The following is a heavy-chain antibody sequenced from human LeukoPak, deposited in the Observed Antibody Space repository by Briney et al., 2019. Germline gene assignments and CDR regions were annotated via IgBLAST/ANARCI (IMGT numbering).Heavy chain of an antibody. CDR3: ARDHIYRSLGGMDV. J-gene: IGHJ6*02. D-gene: IGHD2-2*02. CDR1: SGSIINYY. V-gene: IGHV4-4*07. Sequence: SSETLSLTCSVSSGSIINYYWTWIRRPAGKGLEWIGRLYSGRRSLSGGNTNYNPSLKSRVTISVDTSKNQFSLKLSSVTAADTAVYYCARDHIYRSLGGMDVWGQGTTVTVSS. CDR2: LYSGRRSLSGGNT.